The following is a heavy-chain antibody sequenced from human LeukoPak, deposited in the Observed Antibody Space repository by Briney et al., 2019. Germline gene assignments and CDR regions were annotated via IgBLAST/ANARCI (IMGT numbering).Heavy chain of an antibody. CDR1: GFTFSSYA. CDR2: ISGSGGST. D-gene: IGHD6-6*01. CDR3: AKDFFEQLDYYYYMDV. V-gene: IGHV3-23*01. Sequence: PGGSLRLSCAASGFTFSSYAMSWVRQAPGKGLEWVSAISGSGGSTYYADSVKGRFTISRDNSKNTLYLQMNSLRAEDTAVYYCAKDFFEQLDYYYYMDVWGKGTTVTVSS. J-gene: IGHJ6*03.